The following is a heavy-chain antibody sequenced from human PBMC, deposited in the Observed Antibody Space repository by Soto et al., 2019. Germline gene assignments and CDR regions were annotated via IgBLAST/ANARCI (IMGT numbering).Heavy chain of an antibody. V-gene: IGHV1-69*12. Sequence: QVQLVQSGAEVQKPGSSVKVSCKSSGGTVSNYGVSWVRQAPGQGLECMGVIVPIFGAEHPQKFQGRVTITADEYTNTVFMELRGLRSEDTAVYYCARGGSDYEGSGYYQGHVFGQGTTVTVSS. CDR1: GGTVSNYG. D-gene: IGHD3-22*01. CDR2: IVPIFGA. J-gene: IGHJ6*02. CDR3: ARGGSDYEGSGYYQGHV.